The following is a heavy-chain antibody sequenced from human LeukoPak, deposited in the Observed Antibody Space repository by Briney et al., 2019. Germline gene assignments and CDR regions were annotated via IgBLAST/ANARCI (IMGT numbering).Heavy chain of an antibody. CDR2: INPSGGST. Sequence: ASVKVSCKASGYTFTSYYMHWVRQAPGQGLEWMGIINPSGGSTTYAQKFQGRVTMTRDTSTSTVYMELSSLRSEDTAVYYCARSYYDILTGYWNSDAFDIWGQGTTVTVSS. CDR3: ARSYYDILTGYWNSDAFDI. V-gene: IGHV1-46*01. J-gene: IGHJ3*02. CDR1: GYTFTSYY. D-gene: IGHD3-9*01.